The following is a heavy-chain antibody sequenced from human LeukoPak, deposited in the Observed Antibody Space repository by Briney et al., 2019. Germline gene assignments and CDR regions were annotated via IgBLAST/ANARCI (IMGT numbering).Heavy chain of an antibody. D-gene: IGHD3-22*01. CDR3: ARVDRTFFDF. CDR1: GGSISSYY. V-gene: IGHV4-59*01. J-gene: IGHJ4*02. Sequence: SETLSLTCTVSGGSISSYYWSWIRQPPGKGLEWIGYIYYSGSTNYNPSLKSRVTISVDTSKNQFSLKLSSVTAADTAVYYCARVDRTFFDFWGQGTLVTVSS. CDR2: IYYSGST.